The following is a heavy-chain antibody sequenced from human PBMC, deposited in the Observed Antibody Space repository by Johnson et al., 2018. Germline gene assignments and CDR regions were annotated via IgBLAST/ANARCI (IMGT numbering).Heavy chain of an antibody. CDR3: AKDKGCLSGGGAFDI. J-gene: IGHJ3*02. V-gene: IGHV3-9*01. D-gene: IGHD7-27*01. CDR2: ISWNSGSI. CDR1: GFTFDDYA. Sequence: VQLVQSGGGLVQPGRSLRLSCAASGFTFDDYAMHWVRQAPGKGLEWVSGISWNSGSIGYADSVKGRFTISRDNAKNSLYLQMNSLRAEDTALYYCAKDKGCLSGGGAFDIWGQGTMVTVSS.